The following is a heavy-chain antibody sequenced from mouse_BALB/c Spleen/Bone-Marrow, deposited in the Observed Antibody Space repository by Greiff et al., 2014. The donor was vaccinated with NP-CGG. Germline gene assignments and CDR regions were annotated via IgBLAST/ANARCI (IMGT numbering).Heavy chain of an antibody. V-gene: IGHV5-12-2*01. CDR1: GFTFSSYT. CDR2: ISNGGGST. CDR3: ARLITTYFDY. D-gene: IGHD1-1*01. Sequence: LQQPGGGLVQPGGSLKLSCAASGFTFSSYTMSWVRQTPEKRLEWVAYISNGGGSTYYPDTVKGRFTISRDNAKNTLYLQMSSLKSEDTAMYYCARLITTYFDYWGQGTTLTVSS. J-gene: IGHJ2*01.